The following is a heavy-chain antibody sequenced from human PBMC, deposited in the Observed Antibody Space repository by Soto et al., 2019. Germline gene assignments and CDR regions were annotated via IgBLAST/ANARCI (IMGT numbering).Heavy chain of an antibody. J-gene: IGHJ4*02. Sequence: PGGSLRLSCVGSGFTFSDYSMICIRQAPWKGLEWLAFIDSRGRTLSYADSVRGRFTISRDNAENSVYLQMDSLRADDTAVYYCARRAARNYIDSWGQGNSVTVSS. CDR1: GFTFSDYS. CDR3: ARRAARNYIDS. D-gene: IGHD6-6*01. CDR2: IDSRGRTL. V-gene: IGHV3-11*01.